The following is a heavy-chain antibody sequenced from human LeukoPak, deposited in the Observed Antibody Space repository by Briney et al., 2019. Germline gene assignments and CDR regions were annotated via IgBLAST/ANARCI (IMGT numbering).Heavy chain of an antibody. CDR2: VWHDGSNR. CDR3: ARELFGSGSCPDY. V-gene: IGHV3-33*01. CDR1: GFTFRSYA. D-gene: IGHD3-10*01. J-gene: IGHJ4*02. Sequence: GGSLRLSCTAPGFTFRSYAIHWIRQAPGPGLEWVALVWHDGSNRYYADSRNARFTISRDNSKNTVYLKMNSLRDEDTAVYYCARELFGSGSCPDYWGQGTLVTVSS.